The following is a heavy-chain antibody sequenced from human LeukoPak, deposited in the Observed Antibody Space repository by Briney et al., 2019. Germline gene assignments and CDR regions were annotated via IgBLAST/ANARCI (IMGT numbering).Heavy chain of an antibody. Sequence: SVKVSFKASGYTFNSYGISWVRQAPGQGLEWMGRIIPVLGVANYAQKFQGRVTISADKSTSTAYMEVSSLRSEDTAVYYCATGIGTLWSGYYHDYWGQGALVTVSS. J-gene: IGHJ4*02. D-gene: IGHD3-3*01. CDR2: IIPVLGVA. CDR1: GYTFNSYG. V-gene: IGHV1-69*04. CDR3: ATGIGTLWSGYYHDY.